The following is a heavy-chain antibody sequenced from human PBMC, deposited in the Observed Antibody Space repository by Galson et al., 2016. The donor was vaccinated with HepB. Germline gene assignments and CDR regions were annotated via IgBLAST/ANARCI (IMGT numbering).Heavy chain of an antibody. CDR2: XXSSSNYX. CDR1: GXXXSSXX. Sequence: LRLXXAASGXXXSSXXXNWXXXAPXXGLXXXSSXXSSSNYXXYGXXXKGPLTISRDNARNSLFLQMNSLNAEDTAVYYCARGSELVATALXVYWGQGTXVT. V-gene: IGHV3-21*01. D-gene: IGHD5-12*01. CDR3: ARGSELVATALXVY. J-gene: IGHJ4*02.